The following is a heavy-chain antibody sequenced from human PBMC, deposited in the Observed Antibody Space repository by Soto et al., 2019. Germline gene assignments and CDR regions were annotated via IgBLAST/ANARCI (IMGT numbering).Heavy chain of an antibody. D-gene: IGHD1-26*01. CDR2: INADNGNT. J-gene: IGHJ4*02. Sequence: ASVKVSCKASGYTFTTFAMHWVRQAPGQRLEWMGWINADNGNTKYSQKFQGRVTITRDTFASTVYMELSSLRSEDTAVYYCATDRSGSYYGVPNYWGQGTLVTVSS. V-gene: IGHV1-3*01. CDR3: ATDRSGSYYGVPNY. CDR1: GYTFTTFA.